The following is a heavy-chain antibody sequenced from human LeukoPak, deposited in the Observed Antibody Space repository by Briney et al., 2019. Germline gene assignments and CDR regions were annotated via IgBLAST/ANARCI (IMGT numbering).Heavy chain of an antibody. CDR1: GFTVSSNY. V-gene: IGHV3-66*01. CDR2: IYSGGST. CDR3: ARDHGDYYDSSGYYYVDY. J-gene: IGHJ4*02. Sequence: GGSLRLSCAASGFTVSSNYMSWVCQAPGKGLEWVSVIYSGGSTYYADSVKGRFTISRDNSKNTLYLQMNSLRAEDTAVYYCARDHGDYYDSSGYYYVDYWGQGTLVTVSS. D-gene: IGHD3-22*01.